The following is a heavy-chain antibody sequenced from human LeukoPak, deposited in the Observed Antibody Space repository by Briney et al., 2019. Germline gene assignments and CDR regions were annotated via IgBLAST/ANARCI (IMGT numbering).Heavy chain of an antibody. D-gene: IGHD5-24*01. CDR3: ARVRDGYNYYYYYYMDV. CDR2: INPNSGGT. J-gene: IGHJ6*03. V-gene: IGHV1-2*02. Sequence: ASVKVSCKASGYTFTGYYMHWVRQAPGQGLEWMGWINPNSGGTNYAQKFQGRVTMTRDTSISTAYMELSRLRSDDTAVYYCARVRDGYNYYYYYYMDVWGKGTTVTVSS. CDR1: GYTFTGYY.